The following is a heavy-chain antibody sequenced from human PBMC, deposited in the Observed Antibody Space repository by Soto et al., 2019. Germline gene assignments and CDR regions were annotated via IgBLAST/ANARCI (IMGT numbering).Heavy chain of an antibody. Sequence: ASVKVSCKASGYTFTSYAMDWVRQAPGQRLEWMGWINTGNGNTKYSQKFQGRVTLTRDTSANTAYIDLSSLTSTATAVYYGARVSGRGSGPDAWGPGTLVTVSS. V-gene: IGHV1-3*04. D-gene: IGHD3-10*01. CDR3: ARVSGRGSGPDA. J-gene: IGHJ5*02. CDR2: INTGNGNT. CDR1: GYTFTSYA.